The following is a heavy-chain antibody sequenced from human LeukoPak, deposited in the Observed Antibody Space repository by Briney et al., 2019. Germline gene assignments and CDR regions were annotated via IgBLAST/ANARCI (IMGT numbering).Heavy chain of an antibody. CDR2: IYYSGST. V-gene: IGHV4-39*01. Sequence: SETLSLTCTVSGGSISSSSYYWGWIRQPPGKGLEWIGSIYYSGSTYYIPSLKRRVTISVDTSKHQFSLKLSSMTAADTAVYYCARHRIAAVDDAFDIWGQGTMVTVSS. D-gene: IGHD6-13*01. CDR3: ARHRIAAVDDAFDI. J-gene: IGHJ3*02. CDR1: GGSISSSSYY.